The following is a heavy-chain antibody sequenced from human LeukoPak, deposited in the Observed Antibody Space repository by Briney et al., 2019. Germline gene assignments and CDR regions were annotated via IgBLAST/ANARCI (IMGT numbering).Heavy chain of an antibody. D-gene: IGHD1-26*01. J-gene: IGHJ3*02. CDR3: ARYIVSYPHDAFDI. Sequence: SETLSLTCTVSGGSISSYYWSCLRQPPGKGLEWIGYIYYSGSTSYNPSLKSRVTISVDTSKKQFSLKLSSVTAADTAFYYCARYIVSYPHDAFDIWGQGTMVTVSS. CDR2: IYYSGST. V-gene: IGHV4-59*01. CDR1: GGSISSYY.